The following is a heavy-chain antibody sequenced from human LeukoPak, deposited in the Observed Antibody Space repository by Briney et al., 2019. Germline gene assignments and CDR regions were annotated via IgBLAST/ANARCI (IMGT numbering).Heavy chain of an antibody. CDR1: GFTFTSYW. V-gene: IGHV3-7*02. CDR3: ARGSLWFAY. Sequence: PGGSLRLSCAASGFTFTSYWMSWVRQAPGKGLEWVANIKQDGSEKYYVDSVKGPFTISRDNAKNSLYLQLDSLRAEDTAVYYCARGSLWFAYWGQGTLVTVSS. J-gene: IGHJ4*02. D-gene: IGHD3-10*01. CDR2: IKQDGSEK.